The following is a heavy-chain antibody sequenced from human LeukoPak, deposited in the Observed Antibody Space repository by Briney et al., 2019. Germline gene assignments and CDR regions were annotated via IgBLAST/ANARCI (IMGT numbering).Heavy chain of an antibody. J-gene: IGHJ4*02. V-gene: IGHV1-18*01. CDR2: ISTYNGNT. CDR3: ARDWVVGVVVVAAGY. Sequence: ASVKVSCKASGYPFTSYGISWVRQAPGQGLEWMGWISTYNGNTNYAQKFQDIVTMTTDTSTSTAYMKLKSLRSDDTAVYYCARDWVVGVVVVAAGYWGQGTLVTVSS. D-gene: IGHD2-15*01. CDR1: GYPFTSYG.